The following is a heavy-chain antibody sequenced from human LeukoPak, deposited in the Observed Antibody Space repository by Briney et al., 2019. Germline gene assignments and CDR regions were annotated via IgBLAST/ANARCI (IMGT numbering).Heavy chain of an antibody. J-gene: IGHJ3*02. V-gene: IGHV4-34*01. D-gene: IGHD3-3*02. CDR1: GGSFSGYY. CDR2: INHSGST. Sequence: PSETLSLTCAVYGGSFSGYYWSWIRQPPGKGLEWIGEINHSGSTNYNPSLKSRVTISVDTSKNQFSLKLSSVTAADTAVYYCARVALDAFDIWGQGTMVTVSS. CDR3: ARVALDAFDI.